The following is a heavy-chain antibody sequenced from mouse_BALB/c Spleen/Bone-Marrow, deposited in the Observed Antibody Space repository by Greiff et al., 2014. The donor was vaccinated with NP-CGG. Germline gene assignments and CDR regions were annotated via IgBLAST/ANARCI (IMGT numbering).Heavy chain of an antibody. V-gene: IGHV5-6*01. D-gene: IGHD2-10*02. CDR1: GFTFSSYG. Sequence: DVQLVESGGDLVKPGGSLKLSCAASGFTFSSYGMSWVRQTPDKRLEWVATISSGGSYTYYPDSVKGRFTISRDDAKNTLYLQMSSLKSEDTAMYYCARQYGNYWDYFDYWGQGTTLTVSS. CDR3: ARQYGNYWDYFDY. J-gene: IGHJ2*01. CDR2: ISSGGSYT.